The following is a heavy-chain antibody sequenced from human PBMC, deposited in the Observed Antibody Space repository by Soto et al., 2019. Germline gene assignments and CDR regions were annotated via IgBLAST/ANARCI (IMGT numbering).Heavy chain of an antibody. CDR1: GFTFSNAW. CDR3: TTDSGNLEWLYPSAHYDYMDV. V-gene: IGHV3-15*01. CDR2: IKTKTDGGTT. J-gene: IGHJ6*03. Sequence: EVQLVESGGGLVKPGGSLRLSCAASGFTFSNAWMSWVRQAPGKGLEWVGRIKTKTDGGTTDDAAPVKGRFTISRDDSKNTLYLQMNSLKTEDTAVYYCTTDSGNLEWLYPSAHYDYMDVWGKGTTVTVSS. D-gene: IGHD3-3*01.